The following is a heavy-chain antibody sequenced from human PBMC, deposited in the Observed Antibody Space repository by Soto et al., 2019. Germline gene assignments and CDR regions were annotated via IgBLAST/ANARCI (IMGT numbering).Heavy chain of an antibody. J-gene: IGHJ5*02. V-gene: IGHV4-34*01. CDR2: INHSGST. D-gene: IGHD2-2*02. CDR3: AMTVVVPADIQGEYKWLDP. CDR1: GGSFSGYY. Sequence: PSETLSLTCAVYGGSFSGYYWSWSRQPPGKGLEWIGEINHSGSTNYNPSLKSRVTISVDTSKNQFSLKLRSVTAADTAVYYCAMTVVVPADIQGEYKWLDPWGQGPLGTVSA.